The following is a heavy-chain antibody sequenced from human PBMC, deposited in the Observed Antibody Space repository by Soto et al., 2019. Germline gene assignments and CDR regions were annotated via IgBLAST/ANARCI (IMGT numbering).Heavy chain of an antibody. CDR1: GFAFSRHA. CDR2: ISNSDDTT. J-gene: IGHJ4*02. Sequence: EVQLFESGGGLVQPGGSLRLSCATSGFAFSRHAMSWVRQTPGRGLEWLSSISNSDDTTYYAASVKGRFTISRDMSKSTLFLQMSSLRAEDTAVYYCVKGYADSDSWAQGTQVTVSS. CDR3: VKGYADSDS. D-gene: IGHD5-18*01. V-gene: IGHV3-23*01.